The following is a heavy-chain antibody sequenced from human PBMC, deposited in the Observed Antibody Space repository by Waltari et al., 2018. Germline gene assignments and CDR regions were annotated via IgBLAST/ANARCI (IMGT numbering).Heavy chain of an antibody. D-gene: IGHD3-22*01. V-gene: IGHV4-34*01. CDR2: INHSGST. CDR1: GGSFSGYY. Sequence: QVQLQQWGAGLLKPSETLSLTCAVYGGSFSGYYWSWIRQPPGKGLEWIGEINHSGSTNYNPSLKSRVTISVDTSKNQFSLKLSSVTAADMAVYYCARGVLYDSSGYYRRGGFDYWGQGTLVTVSS. CDR3: ARGVLYDSSGYYRRGGFDY. J-gene: IGHJ4*02.